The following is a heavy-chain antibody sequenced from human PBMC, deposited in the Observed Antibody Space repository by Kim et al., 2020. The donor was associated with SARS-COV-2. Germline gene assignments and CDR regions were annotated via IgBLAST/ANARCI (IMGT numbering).Heavy chain of an antibody. J-gene: IGHJ6*01. CDR1: GFTFSSYA. D-gene: IGHD3-3*01. CDR2: INNNGGST. CDR3: VKARRITIFGVGRYGMDV. Sequence: GGSLRLSCSASGFTFSSYAMHWVRQAPGKGLEYVSAINNNGGSTYYADSVKGRFTISRDNSKNTLYLQMSSPRAEETAAYYCVKARRITIFGVGRYGMDV. V-gene: IGHV3-64D*09.